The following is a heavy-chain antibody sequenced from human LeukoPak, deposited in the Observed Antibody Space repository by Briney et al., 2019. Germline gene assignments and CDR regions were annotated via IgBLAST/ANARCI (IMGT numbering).Heavy chain of an antibody. V-gene: IGHV4-59*08. CDR3: ARSNTRVRFDY. D-gene: IGHD2-2*01. J-gene: IGHJ4*02. Sequence: PSETLSLTCTVSGGSFSTYYWSWIRQPPGKGLEWIGYINYSGSTTYSPSLKSRVTISVDTSKSQFSLKLSSVTAADTAVYYCARSNTRVRFDYWGQGTLVTVSS. CDR2: INYSGST. CDR1: GGSFSTYY.